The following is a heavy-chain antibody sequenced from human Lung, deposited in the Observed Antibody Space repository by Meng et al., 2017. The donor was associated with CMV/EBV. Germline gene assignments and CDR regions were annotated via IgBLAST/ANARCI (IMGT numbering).Heavy chain of an antibody. Sequence: GESLKISCAASGFTFSSYTMNWVRQAPGKGLEWVSSISTRSSYIYYADSVKGRFTVSRDNAKNSLYLQMNSLRAEDTAVYYCARHNYLWGSYPLDYWGQGTLXTVSS. D-gene: IGHD3-16*01. CDR1: GFTFSSYT. V-gene: IGHV3-21*01. CDR2: ISTRSSYI. J-gene: IGHJ4*02. CDR3: ARHNYLWGSYPLDY.